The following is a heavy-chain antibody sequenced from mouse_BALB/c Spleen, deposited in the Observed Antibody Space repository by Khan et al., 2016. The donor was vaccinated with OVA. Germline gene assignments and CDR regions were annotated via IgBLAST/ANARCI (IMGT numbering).Heavy chain of an antibody. D-gene: IGHD2-12*01. J-gene: IGHJ3*01. CDR1: GYTFTSYW. CDR2: IYPGSGST. V-gene: IGHV1S22*01. Sequence: LQQPGSELVRPGASVKLSCKASGYTFTSYWMHWVKQRPGQGLEWIGDIYPGSGSTNYDEKFKSKATLTVDTSSSTAYMQLSSLTSEDSAVXFCSRWSYGFAYWGQGTMVTVSA. CDR3: SRWSYGFAY.